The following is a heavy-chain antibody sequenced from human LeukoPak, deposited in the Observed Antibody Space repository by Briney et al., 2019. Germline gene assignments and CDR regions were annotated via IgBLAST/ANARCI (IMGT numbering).Heavy chain of an antibody. CDR3: ARDKMVRGVQDSFDY. CDR1: GGSFSRYY. D-gene: IGHD3-10*01. Sequence: TSETLSLTCAVYGGSFSRYYWSWIRQPPGKGLEWIGYIYYSGSTYYNPSLKSRVTISVDTSKNQFSLKLSSVTAADTAVYYCARDKMVRGVQDSFDYWGQGTLVTVSS. CDR2: IYYSGST. J-gene: IGHJ4*02. V-gene: IGHV4-30-4*08.